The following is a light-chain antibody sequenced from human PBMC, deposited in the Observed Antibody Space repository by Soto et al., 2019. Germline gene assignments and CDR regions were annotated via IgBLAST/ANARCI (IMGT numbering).Light chain of an antibody. Sequence: EIVLTQSPGTLSLSPGERATLSCRASQSVSSSYLAWYQQKPGQAPRLLIYGASSRATGIPDRFSGSGSGTDFTLTISRLEPEDLAVDYCQQYASETFGQGTKVEIK. J-gene: IGKJ1*01. CDR3: QQYASET. CDR2: GAS. V-gene: IGKV3-20*01. CDR1: QSVSSSY.